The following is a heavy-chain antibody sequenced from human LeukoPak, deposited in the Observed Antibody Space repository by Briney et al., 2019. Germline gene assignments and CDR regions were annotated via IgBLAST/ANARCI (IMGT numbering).Heavy chain of an antibody. Sequence: PSETLSLTCTVSGGSISSYYWSWIRQPPGKGLEWIGYIYYSGSTNYNPSLKSRVTISVVTSKNQFSLKLSSVTAADTAVYYCARHGYFDWLFDAFDIWGQGTMVTVSS. V-gene: IGHV4-59*08. J-gene: IGHJ3*02. D-gene: IGHD3-9*01. CDR2: IYYSGST. CDR1: GGSISSYY. CDR3: ARHGYFDWLFDAFDI.